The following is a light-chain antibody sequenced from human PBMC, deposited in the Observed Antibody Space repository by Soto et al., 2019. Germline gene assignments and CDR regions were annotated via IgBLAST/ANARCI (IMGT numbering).Light chain of an antibody. CDR3: MQATHWRTWK. Sequence: EVLVTQSPLYLPVTLGQPASISCRSTRSLLYSDGNIYLNWFHQRPGQPPRRLIHMVSNRDSGVTDRFSGSGSENDFTLKITRVQAEDVGIYYCMQATHWRTWKLAPGTNVDIK. CDR2: MVS. V-gene: IGKV2-30*01. CDR1: RSLLYSDGNIY. J-gene: IGKJ1*01.